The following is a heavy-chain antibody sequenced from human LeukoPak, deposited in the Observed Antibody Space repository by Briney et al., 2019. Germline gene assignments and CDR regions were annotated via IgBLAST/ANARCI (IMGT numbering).Heavy chain of an antibody. V-gene: IGHV3-7*01. Sequence: PGGSLRLSCAASGFTFSSYWMSWVRQAPGKGLEWVANIKQDGSEKYYVDSVKGRFTISRDNAKNSLYLQMNSLRAEDTAVYYCARRGYDSSGFKNWFDPWGQGTLVTVSS. J-gene: IGHJ5*02. CDR2: IKQDGSEK. CDR1: GFTFSSYW. CDR3: ARRGYDSSGFKNWFDP. D-gene: IGHD3-22*01.